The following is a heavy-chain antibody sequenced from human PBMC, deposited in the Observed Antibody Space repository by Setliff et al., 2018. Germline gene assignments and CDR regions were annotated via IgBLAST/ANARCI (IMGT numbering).Heavy chain of an antibody. J-gene: IGHJ3*02. Sequence: GSLRLSCEASGFTFSRYWMHWVRQAPGKGLVWVSHIHNDGTSTSYADSVKGRFTISRDNAKNTVYLEMNRLRAEDTAIYYCTRDWGGVGATNAFDIWGQGTMVTVSS. CDR3: TRDWGGVGATNAFDI. D-gene: IGHD1-26*01. CDR2: IHNDGTST. CDR1: GFTFSRYW. V-gene: IGHV3-74*01.